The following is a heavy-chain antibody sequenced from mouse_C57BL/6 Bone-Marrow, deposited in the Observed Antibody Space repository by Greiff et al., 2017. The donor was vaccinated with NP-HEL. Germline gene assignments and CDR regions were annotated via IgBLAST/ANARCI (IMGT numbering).Heavy chain of an antibody. CDR3: LTYYYGSSYL. J-gene: IGHJ3*01. Sequence: QVQLKQSGAELARPGASVKLSCKASGYTFTSYGISWVKQRTGQGLEWIGEIYPRSGNTYYNEKFKGKATLTADKSSSTAYMELRSLTSEDSAVYFCLTYYYGSSYLWGQGTLVTVSA. CDR1: GYTFTSYG. D-gene: IGHD1-1*01. CDR2: IYPRSGNT. V-gene: IGHV1-81*01.